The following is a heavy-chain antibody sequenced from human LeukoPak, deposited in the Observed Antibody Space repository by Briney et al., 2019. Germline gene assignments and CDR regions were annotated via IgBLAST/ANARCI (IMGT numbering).Heavy chain of an antibody. V-gene: IGHV4-34*01. J-gene: IGHJ3*02. Sequence: PSATLSLTCAVYGGSFSGYYWSWIRQPPGKGLEWIGEINHSGSTNYNPSLKSRVTISVDTSKNQFSLKLSSVTAADTAVYYCARGGVGATLDAFDIWGQGTMVTVSS. D-gene: IGHD1-26*01. CDR3: ARGGVGATLDAFDI. CDR1: GGSFSGYY. CDR2: INHSGST.